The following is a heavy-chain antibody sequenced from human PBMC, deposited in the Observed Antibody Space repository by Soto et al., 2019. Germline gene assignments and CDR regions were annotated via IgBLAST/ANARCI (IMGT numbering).Heavy chain of an antibody. CDR3: ARQFEVISYYYYGMDV. V-gene: IGHV1-69*12. CDR2: IIPIFGTA. D-gene: IGHD3-16*02. CDR1: GGTFSSYA. J-gene: IGHJ6*02. Sequence: QVQLVQSGAEVKKPGSSVKVSCKASGGTFSSYAISWVRQAPGQGLEWMGGIIPIFGTANYAQKFQGRVRIIADASTSTACMELSSLRSEDTAVYYCARQFEVISYYYYGMDVWGQGTTVTVSS.